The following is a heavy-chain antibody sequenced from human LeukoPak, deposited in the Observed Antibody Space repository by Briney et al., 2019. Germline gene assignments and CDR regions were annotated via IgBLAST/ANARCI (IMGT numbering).Heavy chain of an antibody. D-gene: IGHD5-12*01. V-gene: IGHV4-39*01. Sequence: SETLSLTCAVSGASISSSNYYGGWVRQSPGKGLEWIGNIYSSGNTYYNASLKSRVTMYIDTSKNQFSLKLSSVTAADTAMYYCAKSNGYGLIDYWGQGTLVTVSS. J-gene: IGHJ4*02. CDR1: GASISSSNYY. CDR2: IYSSGNT. CDR3: AKSNGYGLIDY.